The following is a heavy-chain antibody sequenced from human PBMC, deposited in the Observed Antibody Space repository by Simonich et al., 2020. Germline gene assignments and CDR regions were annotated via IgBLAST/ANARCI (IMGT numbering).Heavy chain of an antibody. CDR1: GGSFSGYY. Sequence: QVQLQQWGAGLLKPSETLSLTCAVYGGSFSGYYWSWNRQPPGKGLEWIGEINHSGSTNYNPSLTSRVTISVDTSKNQFSLKLSSVTAADTAVYYCARGLRVAAAGTAFQHWGQGTLVTVSS. J-gene: IGHJ1*01. D-gene: IGHD6-13*01. V-gene: IGHV4-34*01. CDR2: INHSGST. CDR3: ARGLRVAAAGTAFQH.